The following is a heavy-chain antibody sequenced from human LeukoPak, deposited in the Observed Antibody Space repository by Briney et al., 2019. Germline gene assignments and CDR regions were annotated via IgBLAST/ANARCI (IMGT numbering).Heavy chain of an antibody. CDR2: INYSGSA. V-gene: IGHV4-39*01. Sequence: SETLSLTCTVSGGSISSSSYYWGWIRQPPGKGLECIGSINYSGSAYYNPSLKSRVTISVDTSKNQFSLKLTSVTAADTAVYYCARPATSGNYFYWGQGTLVTVSS. CDR1: GGSISSSSYY. J-gene: IGHJ4*02. CDR3: ARPATSGNYFY. D-gene: IGHD3-10*01.